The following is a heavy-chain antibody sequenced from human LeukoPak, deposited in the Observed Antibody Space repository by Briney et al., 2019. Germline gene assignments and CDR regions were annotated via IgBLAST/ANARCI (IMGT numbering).Heavy chain of an antibody. CDR2: IIPILGIA. D-gene: IGHD3-10*01. CDR1: GGTFSSYA. CDR3: AILWFGEAGAFDI. Sequence: LGASVKVSCKASGGTFSSYAISWVRQAPGQGLEWMGRIIPILGIANYAQKFQGRVTITADKSTSTAYMELSSLRSEDTAVYYCAILWFGEAGAFDIWGQGTMVTVSS. J-gene: IGHJ3*02. V-gene: IGHV1-69*04.